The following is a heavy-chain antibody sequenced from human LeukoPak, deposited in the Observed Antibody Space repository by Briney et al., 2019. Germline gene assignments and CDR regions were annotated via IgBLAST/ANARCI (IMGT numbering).Heavy chain of an antibody. Sequence: GGSLRLSCAASGFTVSSNYMSWVRQAPGKGLEWVSVIYAAGSIYYADSVKGRFTISRDNSQSTLYLQMNSLRAEDTAVYYCARGRSYYYDSTGSFDYWGQGTLVTVSS. CDR2: IYAAGSI. D-gene: IGHD3-22*01. CDR1: GFTVSSNY. V-gene: IGHV3-66*01. CDR3: ARGRSYYYDSTGSFDY. J-gene: IGHJ4*02.